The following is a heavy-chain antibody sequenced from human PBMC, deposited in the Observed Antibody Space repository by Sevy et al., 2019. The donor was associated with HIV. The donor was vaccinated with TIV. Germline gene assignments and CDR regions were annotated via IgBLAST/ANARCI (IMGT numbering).Heavy chain of an antibody. CDR2: LNGDGSSA. CDR1: GFTFSSHW. D-gene: IGHD6-19*01. Sequence: GGFLRLSCAASGFTFSSHWMHWVRQAPGKGLVWVSRLNGDGSSARYADFVKGRFTIPRDNGKNTVYLQISSPTADDTAVYYCTRGRSGTYGWFDPWGQGTLVTVSS. V-gene: IGHV3-74*01. J-gene: IGHJ5*02. CDR3: TRGRSGTYGWFDP.